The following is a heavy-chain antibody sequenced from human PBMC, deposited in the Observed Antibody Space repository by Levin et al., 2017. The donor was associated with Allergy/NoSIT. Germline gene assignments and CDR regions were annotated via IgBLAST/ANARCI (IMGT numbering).Heavy chain of an antibody. V-gene: IGHV3-23*01. J-gene: IGHJ4*02. CDR1: GFTFSSYA. CDR2: ITGTAGRI. Sequence: GGSLRLSCAASGFTFSSYAMSWVRQAPGKGLEWVSSITGTAGRIYYADSVKGRFTISRDNSKNTLYLQMNSLRAEDTAVYYCAKEVNKGDILTGSGYWGQGTLVTVSS. D-gene: IGHD3-9*01. CDR3: AKEVNKGDILTGSGY.